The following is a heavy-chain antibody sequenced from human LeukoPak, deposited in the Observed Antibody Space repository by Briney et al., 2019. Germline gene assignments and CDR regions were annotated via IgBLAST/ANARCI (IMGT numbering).Heavy chain of an antibody. D-gene: IGHD3-22*01. CDR3: AKRGVVIRVILVGFHKEAYYFDS. J-gene: IGHJ4*02. CDR1: GITLSNYG. Sequence: GGSLRLSCAVSGITLSNYGMSGVRQAPGKGLELVAGISDSGGSTNYADSVKGRFTISGDNPKNTLYLQMNSLRAEDTAVYFCAKRGVVIRVILVGFHKEAYYFDSWGQGALVTVSS. V-gene: IGHV3-23*01. CDR2: ISDSGGST.